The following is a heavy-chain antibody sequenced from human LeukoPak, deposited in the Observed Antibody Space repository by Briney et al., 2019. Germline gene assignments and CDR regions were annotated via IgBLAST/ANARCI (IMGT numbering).Heavy chain of an antibody. V-gene: IGHV3-21*01. CDR2: ISSSSSYI. CDR3: ARAVIRGRYFDY. Sequence: GGSLRLSCAASGFTFSRYSMNWVRQAPGKGLEWVSSISSSSSYIYYTDSVKGRFTISRDNAKNSLYLQMNSLRAEDTAVYYCARAVIRGRYFDYWGQGTLVTVSS. CDR1: GFTFSRYS. D-gene: IGHD4-11*01. J-gene: IGHJ4*02.